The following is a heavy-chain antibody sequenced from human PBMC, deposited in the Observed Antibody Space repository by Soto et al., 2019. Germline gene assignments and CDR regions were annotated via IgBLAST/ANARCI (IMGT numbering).Heavy chain of an antibody. D-gene: IGHD6-19*01. CDR2: IIPIFGTA. CDR1: GGTFSGYA. J-gene: IGHJ5*02. Sequence: SVKVSCKASGGTFSGYAISWVRQAPGQGLEWMGGIIPIFGTANYAQKFQGRVTITADKSTSTAYMELSSLRSEDTAVYYCARKGSGSRERRNWFDPWGQGTLVTVSS. V-gene: IGHV1-69*06. CDR3: ARKGSGSRERRNWFDP.